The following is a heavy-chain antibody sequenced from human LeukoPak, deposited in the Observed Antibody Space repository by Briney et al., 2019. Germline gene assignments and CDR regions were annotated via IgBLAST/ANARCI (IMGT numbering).Heavy chain of an antibody. Sequence: PGGSLRLSCAASGFTFSSYGMHWVRQAPGKGLEWVAFIRYDGSNKYYADSVKGRFTISRDNSKNTLYLQMNSLRAEDTAVYYCAKDLGITMIVGGYFDYWGQGTLVTVSS. CDR2: IRYDGSNK. J-gene: IGHJ4*02. V-gene: IGHV3-30*02. CDR3: AKDLGITMIVGGYFDY. D-gene: IGHD3-22*01. CDR1: GFTFSSYG.